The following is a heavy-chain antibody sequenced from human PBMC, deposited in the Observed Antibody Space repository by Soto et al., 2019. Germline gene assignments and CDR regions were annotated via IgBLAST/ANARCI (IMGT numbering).Heavy chain of an antibody. J-gene: IGHJ4*02. CDR1: GFTFSNAW. CDR2: IKSKTDGGTT. Sequence: GGSLRLSCAASGFTFSNAWMNWVRQAPGKGLEWVGRIKSKTDGGTTDYAAPVKGRFTISRDDSKNTLYLQMNSLKTEDTAEYYCTTDMLYFVGNWNDPTLIDYWGQGTLVTVSS. CDR3: TTDMLYFVGNWNDPTLIDY. D-gene: IGHD1-20*01. V-gene: IGHV3-15*07.